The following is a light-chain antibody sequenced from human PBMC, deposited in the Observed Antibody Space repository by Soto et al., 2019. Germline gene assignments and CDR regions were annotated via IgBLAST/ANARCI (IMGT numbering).Light chain of an antibody. Sequence: QPVLTQPPSASGTPGQRVSISCSGSSSNIGRNTVNWFQQFPGTAPKLVIYGDHQRPSGVPDRFSGSKSGTSASLAISGLQSEDEAEYYCAAWDDSLGGGYVFGAGTKLTVL. CDR2: GDH. CDR1: SSNIGRNT. V-gene: IGLV1-44*01. J-gene: IGLJ1*01. CDR3: AAWDDSLGGGYV.